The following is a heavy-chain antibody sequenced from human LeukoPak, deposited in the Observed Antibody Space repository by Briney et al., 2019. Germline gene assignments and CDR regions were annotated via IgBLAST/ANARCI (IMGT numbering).Heavy chain of an antibody. D-gene: IGHD2-2*01. J-gene: IGHJ4*02. CDR3: ARDERDVVVVPGAMPY. CDR1: GYSFTNYY. CDR2: INPSGGST. Sequence: ASVKVSCMASGYSFTNYYMHWVRQAPGQGLEWMGLINPSGGSTTNAQKFQGRVTMTRDTSTTTVYMELSSLRSDDTDMYYCARDERDVVVVPGAMPYWGQGTLVTVSS. V-gene: IGHV1-46*01.